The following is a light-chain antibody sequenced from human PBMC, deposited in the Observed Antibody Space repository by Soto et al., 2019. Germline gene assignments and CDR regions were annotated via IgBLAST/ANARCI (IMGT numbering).Light chain of an antibody. CDR1: QSVSSK. V-gene: IGKV3-20*01. CDR3: QQYGRSGT. Sequence: EIVLTQSPATLSLSPGERATLSCRASQSVSSKLVWYQQKPVQAPRLLIYATSSRATGIPDRFSGSGSGTDFTLTISRLEPEDFAVYYCQQYGRSGTFGQGTKVDI. J-gene: IGKJ1*01. CDR2: ATS.